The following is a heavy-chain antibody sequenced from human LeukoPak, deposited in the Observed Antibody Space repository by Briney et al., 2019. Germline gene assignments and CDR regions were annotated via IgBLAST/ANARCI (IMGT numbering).Heavy chain of an antibody. Sequence: VGSLRLSCAASGFLFSRYWMSWVRQAPGKGLEWVANIKEDGSEKYYVESMKGRFTISRDNVKNSLYLQINSLRAEDTAVYYCARDPLWFGVPLDYWGQGTLVTVSS. J-gene: IGHJ4*02. CDR3: ARDPLWFGVPLDY. CDR2: IKEDGSEK. V-gene: IGHV3-7*01. CDR1: GFLFSRYW. D-gene: IGHD3-10*01.